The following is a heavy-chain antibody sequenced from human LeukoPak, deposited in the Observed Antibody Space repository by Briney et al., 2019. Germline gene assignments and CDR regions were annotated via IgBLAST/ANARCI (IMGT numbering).Heavy chain of an antibody. CDR1: GYSITSSSW. CDR2: IYHSGTT. V-gene: IGHV4-28*01. Sequence: TSETLPLTCAVSGYSITSSSWWGWIRQPPGKGLEWIGYIYHSGTTYYNPSLQSRVTMSVDTSKNQFSLKLSSVTAVDTAVYYCARKENVYYYFDYWGQGTLVTVSS. D-gene: IGHD3-10*01. J-gene: IGHJ4*02. CDR3: ARKENVYYYFDY.